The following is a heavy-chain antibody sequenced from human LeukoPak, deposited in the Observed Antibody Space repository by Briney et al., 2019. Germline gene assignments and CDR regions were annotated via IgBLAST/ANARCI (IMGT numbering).Heavy chain of an antibody. CDR1: GFTFSSYS. D-gene: IGHD3-22*01. Sequence: AGGSLRLSCAASGFTFSSYSMNWVRQAPGKGLEWVSYISSSSSTIYYADSVKGRFTISRDNAKNSLYLQMNSLRDEDTAVYYCAREDDNSGYNLGYFDYWGQGTLVTVSS. CDR2: ISSSSSTI. CDR3: AREDDNSGYNLGYFDY. J-gene: IGHJ4*02. V-gene: IGHV3-48*02.